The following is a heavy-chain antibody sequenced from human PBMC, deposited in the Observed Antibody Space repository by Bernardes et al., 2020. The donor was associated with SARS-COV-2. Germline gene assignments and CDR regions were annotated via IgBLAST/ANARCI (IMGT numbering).Heavy chain of an antibody. J-gene: IGHJ4*02. CDR2: IYYSGST. CDR3: ATDAYGDSTTCGY. Sequence: SANLSLTCTFSGCAISSYYWSWIRQPPGKGLEWIGYIYYSGSTNYNPYLKSRVTISVETSKNQFSLKPSSVTAADPAGYYCATDAYGDSTTCGYWGQGTLVNVSS. D-gene: IGHD4-17*01. CDR1: GCAISSYY. V-gene: IGHV4-59*01.